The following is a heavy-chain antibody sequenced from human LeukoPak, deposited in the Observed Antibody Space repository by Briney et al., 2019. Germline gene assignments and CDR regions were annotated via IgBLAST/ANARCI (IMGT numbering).Heavy chain of an antibody. CDR1: GYTFTGYY. Sequence: ASVKVSCKASGYTFTGYYMHWVRQAPGQGLEWMGWINPNSGGTNYAQKFQGRVTMTRDTSISTAYMELTRISSDDTAVYYCARDHGDNLGSFDYWGQGTLVTVSS. J-gene: IGHJ4*02. CDR3: ARDHGDNLGSFDY. D-gene: IGHD4-17*01. V-gene: IGHV1-2*02. CDR2: INPNSGGT.